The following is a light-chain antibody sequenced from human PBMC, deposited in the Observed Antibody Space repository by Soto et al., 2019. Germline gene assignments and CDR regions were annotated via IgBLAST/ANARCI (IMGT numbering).Light chain of an antibody. Sequence: EIVLTQSPGTLSLSPGERATLSCRASQSVSSSYLAWYRQKPGQAPRLLIYGATSRATGIPDRVSRSGSGTDFTLTISRLEPEDFAVYYCQQYGSSPCTFGLGTKLQIK. CDR1: QSVSSSY. CDR2: GAT. V-gene: IGKV3-20*01. CDR3: QQYGSSPCT. J-gene: IGKJ2*02.